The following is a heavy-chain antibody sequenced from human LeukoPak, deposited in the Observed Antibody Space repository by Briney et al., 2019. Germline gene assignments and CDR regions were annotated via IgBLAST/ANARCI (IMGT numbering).Heavy chain of an antibody. J-gene: IGHJ6*03. CDR1: GGSISSYY. D-gene: IGHD1-26*01. Sequence: SETLSLTCTVSGGSISSYYWSWIRQPAGKGLEWIGRIYTSGSTNYDPSLKSRVTMSVDTSKNQFSLKLSSVTAVDTAVYYCARGYSGSFNYYMDVWGKGTTVTISS. CDR2: IYTSGST. V-gene: IGHV4-4*07. CDR3: ARGYSGSFNYYMDV.